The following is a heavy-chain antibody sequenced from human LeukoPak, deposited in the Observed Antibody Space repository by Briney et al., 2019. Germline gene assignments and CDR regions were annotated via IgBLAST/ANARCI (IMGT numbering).Heavy chain of an antibody. Sequence: GVSPRIYGTASVFTSGDYAMSLVRQSVGQGVEWIVFIRSKAYGGTTEYAASVKGRFTISRDDSKSIAYLQMNSLKTEDAAVYYCTRPLLAYCGGDCYNPPDYWGQGTLVTVSS. D-gene: IGHD2-21*02. CDR2: IRSKAYGGTT. V-gene: IGHV3-49*04. CDR3: TRPLLAYCGGDCYNPPDY. CDR1: VFTSGDYA. J-gene: IGHJ4*02.